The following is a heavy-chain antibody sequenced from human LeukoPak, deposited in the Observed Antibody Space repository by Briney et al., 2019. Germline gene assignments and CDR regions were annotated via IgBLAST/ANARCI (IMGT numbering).Heavy chain of an antibody. V-gene: IGHV4-4*07. CDR3: ARARYSSSWYYFDY. D-gene: IGHD6-13*01. CDR1: GGSISSYY. Sequence: SETLSLTCTVSGGSISSYYWSWIRQPAGKGLEWIGRIYTSGSTNYNPSLKGRVTMSVDTSKNQFSLKLSSVTAADTAVYYCARARYSSSWYYFDYWGQGTLVTVSS. CDR2: IYTSGST. J-gene: IGHJ4*02.